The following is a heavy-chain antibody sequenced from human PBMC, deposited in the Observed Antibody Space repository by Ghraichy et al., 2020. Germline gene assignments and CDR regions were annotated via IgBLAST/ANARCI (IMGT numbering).Heavy chain of an antibody. CDR1: GGSISSSTYY. V-gene: IGHV4-39*01. Sequence: SETLSLTCTVSGGSISSSTYYWGWIRQPPGKGLEWIGSIFYSGSAYYNPSLKSRVTISVDTSKNQFSLKVSSVTAADTAVYYCVRRLYRSSSAFDMWGQGTLVTVSS. CDR2: IFYSGSA. CDR3: VRRLYRSSSAFDM. J-gene: IGHJ3*02. D-gene: IGHD6-6*01.